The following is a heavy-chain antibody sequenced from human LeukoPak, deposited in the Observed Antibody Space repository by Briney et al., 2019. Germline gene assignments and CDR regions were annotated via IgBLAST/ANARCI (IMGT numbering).Heavy chain of an antibody. CDR3: AREVTVWLALDY. J-gene: IGHJ4*02. D-gene: IGHD6-19*01. CDR1: GYTFTNYG. Sequence: ASVKVSCKASGYTFTNYGISWVRQAPGQGLEWMGWISAYNGNTNYAKKFQGRVTMTTDTSTSTAYMELRSLRSDDTAVYYCAREVTVWLALDYWGQGTLATVSS. V-gene: IGHV1-18*01. CDR2: ISAYNGNT.